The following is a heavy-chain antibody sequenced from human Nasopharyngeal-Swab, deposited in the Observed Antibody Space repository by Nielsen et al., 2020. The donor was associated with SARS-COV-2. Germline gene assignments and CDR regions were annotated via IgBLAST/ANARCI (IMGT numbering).Heavy chain of an antibody. CDR3: ARAGFDSSGYLPDY. D-gene: IGHD3-22*01. J-gene: IGHJ4*02. Sequence: WIRQPPGKGLEWIGSIYHSGSTYSNPSLKSRVTISVDTSKNQFSLKLSSATAADTAVYYCARAGFDSSGYLPDYWGQGTLVTVSS. V-gene: IGHV4-38-2*02. CDR2: IYHSGST.